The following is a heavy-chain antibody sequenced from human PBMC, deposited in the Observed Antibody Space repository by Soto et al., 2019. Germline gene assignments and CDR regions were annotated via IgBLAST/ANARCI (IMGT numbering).Heavy chain of an antibody. CDR1: GFTVSRNY. Sequence: AGGSLRLSCAASGFTVSRNYMNGVRQAPGKGLEWVSVIYSGGSTYYADSVKGRFTISRDNSKNTLYLQMNSLRAEDTAVYYCARSGSFLGPVDYWGQGTLVTVSS. CDR3: ARSGSFLGPVDY. CDR2: IYSGGST. J-gene: IGHJ4*02. V-gene: IGHV3-53*01. D-gene: IGHD1-26*01.